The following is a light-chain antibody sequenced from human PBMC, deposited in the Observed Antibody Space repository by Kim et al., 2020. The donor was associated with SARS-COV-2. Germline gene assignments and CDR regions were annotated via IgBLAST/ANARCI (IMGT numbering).Light chain of an antibody. V-gene: IGKV3-20*01. CDR3: QRYGGSFT. CDR1: QSVNSHY. Sequence: LSPGERATLSCRASQSVNSHYLAWYQQKPGQAPRLLIYGASNRATGIPDRFSGSGSGTDFTLTIGRLQPEDFAVYYCQRYGGSFTFGQGTRLEIK. CDR2: GAS. J-gene: IGKJ5*01.